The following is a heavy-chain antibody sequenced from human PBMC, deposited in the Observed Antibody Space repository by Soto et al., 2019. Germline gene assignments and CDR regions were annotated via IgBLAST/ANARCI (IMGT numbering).Heavy chain of an antibody. CDR1: GFTFSSYG. J-gene: IGHJ6*02. CDR3: ARERVRGVIIYYYGMDV. Sequence: VQLVESGGGVVQPGRSLRLSCAASGFTFSSYGMHWVRQAPGKGLEWVAVIWYDGSNKYYADSVKGRFTISRDNSKNTLYLQMNSLRAEDTAVYYCARERVRGVIIYYYGMDVWGQGTTVTVSS. CDR2: IWYDGSNK. D-gene: IGHD3-10*01. V-gene: IGHV3-33*01.